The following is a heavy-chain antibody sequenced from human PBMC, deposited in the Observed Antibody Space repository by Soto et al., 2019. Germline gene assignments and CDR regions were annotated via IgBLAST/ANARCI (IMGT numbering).Heavy chain of an antibody. J-gene: IGHJ6*03. D-gene: IGHD2-15*01. CDR2: ITSDGGTT. V-gene: IGHV3-64*01. CDR3: ARDHGWPGYSSGDSCYGHYFYYMDV. Sequence: EVQLVESGGGLVQPGGSLRLSCAASGFTFSSYAMHWVRQAPGKGLEYVSAITSDGGTTYYANSVKGRFTISRDNSKNRLYLQMGSLRSEDMAVSYCARDHGWPGYSSGDSCYGHYFYYMDVWGKGTTVTVSS. CDR1: GFTFSSYA.